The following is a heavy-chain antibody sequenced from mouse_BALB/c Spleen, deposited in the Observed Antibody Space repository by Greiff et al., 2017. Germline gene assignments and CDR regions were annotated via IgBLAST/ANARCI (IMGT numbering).Heavy chain of an antibody. V-gene: IGHV1-37*01. J-gene: IGHJ4*01. CDR2: INPYNGDT. Sequence: EVQRVESGPELVKPGASVKISCKASGYSFTGYFMNWVKQSHGKSLEWIGRINPYNGDTFYNQKFKGKATLTVDKSSSTAHMELLSLTSEDSAVYYCGKGDWEDYAMDYWGQGTSVTVSS. D-gene: IGHD4-1*01. CDR3: GKGDWEDYAMDY. CDR1: GYSFTGYF.